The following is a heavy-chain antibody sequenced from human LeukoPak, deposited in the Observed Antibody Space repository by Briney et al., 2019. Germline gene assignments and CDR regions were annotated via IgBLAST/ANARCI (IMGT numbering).Heavy chain of an antibody. V-gene: IGHV4-34*01. J-gene: IGHJ6*03. Sequence: SETLSLTCAVYGGSFSGYYWSWIRQPPGKGLEWIGEINHSGSTNYNPSLKSRVTISVDTSKNQFSLKLSSVTAADTAVYYCARRAPDYDFWSGYYTAYYYYMDVWGKGTTVTVSS. CDR1: GGSFSGYY. D-gene: IGHD3-3*01. CDR2: INHSGST. CDR3: ARRAPDYDFWSGYYTAYYYYMDV.